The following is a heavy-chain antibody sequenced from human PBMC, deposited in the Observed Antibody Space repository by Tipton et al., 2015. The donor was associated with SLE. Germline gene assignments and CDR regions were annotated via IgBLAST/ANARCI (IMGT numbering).Heavy chain of an antibody. CDR3: AGAWQGYCSGGTCYVLDY. D-gene: IGHD2-15*01. V-gene: IGHV4-61*02. CDR1: GGSISSGSYY. J-gene: IGHJ4*02. Sequence: TLSLTCTVSGGSISSGSYYWSWIRQPAGKGLEWIGRIYTSGSTNYNPSLKSRVTISVDTSKNQFSLKLSSVTAADTAVYYCAGAWQGYCSGGTCYVLDYWGQGTLVTVSS. CDR2: IYTSGST.